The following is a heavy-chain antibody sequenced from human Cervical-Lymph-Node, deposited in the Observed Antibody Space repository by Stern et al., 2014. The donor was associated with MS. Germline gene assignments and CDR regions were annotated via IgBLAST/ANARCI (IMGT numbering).Heavy chain of an antibody. D-gene: IGHD1-1*01. CDR1: GFSLSRSGMR. V-gene: IGHV2-70*04. CDR2: ISWDDDK. Sequence: QVTLKESGPALVKPTQTLTLTCTFSGFSLSRSGMRVSWIRQPPGKALEWLARISWDDDKFYSTSLKTRLTISKDTSKNQVVLTMSNMDPVDTATYYCARSTWTGYFDYGGQGTLVTVSS. J-gene: IGHJ4*02. CDR3: ARSTWTGYFDY.